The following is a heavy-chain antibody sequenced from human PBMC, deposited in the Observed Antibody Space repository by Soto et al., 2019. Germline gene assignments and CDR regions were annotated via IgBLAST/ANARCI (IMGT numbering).Heavy chain of an antibody. J-gene: IGHJ4*02. CDR1: GYTFAMHY. D-gene: IGHD2-15*01. CDR3: AREDGGGGRRHDF. CDR2: INPSDGST. V-gene: IGHV1-46*01. Sequence: QVQLVQSGAEVKKPGASVKISCKTSGYTFAMHYIHWVRQVPGQGLERMGMINPSDGSTSYVQKFQGRVTMTRDTSATTVFLNMSRLTSHDTAVFYCAREDGGGGRRHDFWSQGTLVTVSS.